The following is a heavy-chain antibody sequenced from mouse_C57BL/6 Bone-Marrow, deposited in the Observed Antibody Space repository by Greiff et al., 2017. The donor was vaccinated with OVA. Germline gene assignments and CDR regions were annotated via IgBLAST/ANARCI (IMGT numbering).Heavy chain of an antibody. CDR1: GYTFTSYW. D-gene: IGHD2-10*01. Sequence: VQLQQSGTVLARPGASVKMSCKTSGYTFTSYWMHWVKQRPGQGLEWIGAIYPGNSDTSYNQKFKGKAKLTAVTSASTAYMELSSLTNEDSAVYYCTSYYGNYFWYFDVWGTGTTVTVSS. CDR2: IYPGNSDT. V-gene: IGHV1-5*01. CDR3: TSYYGNYFWYFDV. J-gene: IGHJ1*03.